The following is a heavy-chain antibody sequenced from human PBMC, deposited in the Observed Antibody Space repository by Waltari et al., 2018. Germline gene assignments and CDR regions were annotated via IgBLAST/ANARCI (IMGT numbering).Heavy chain of an antibody. V-gene: IGHV3-48*02. CDR1: GFPFRSLH. CDR3: ARTLPDYTSGWYGALFDY. Sequence: EVQLVGSGGGLVRPGGSMRLSCAASGFPFRSLHMTWVRQAPGKGLEWVSYISNTSGTIYYGDSVKGRFTISRDNAKNSLYLQMNSLRDEDTAVYYCARTLPDYTSGWYGALFDYLGQGTLVTVSS. D-gene: IGHD6-19*01. J-gene: IGHJ4*02. CDR2: ISNTSGTI.